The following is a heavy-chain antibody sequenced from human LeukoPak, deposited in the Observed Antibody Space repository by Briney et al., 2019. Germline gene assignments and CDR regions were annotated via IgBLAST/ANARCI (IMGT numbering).Heavy chain of an antibody. J-gene: IGHJ4*02. V-gene: IGHV4-34*01. CDR2: INHSGST. Sequence: SETLSLTCAVYGGSFSGYYWSWIRLPPGKGLEWIGEINHSGSTNYNPSLKSRVTISVDTSKNQFSLKLSSVTAADTAVYYCARVDYYDSSGYYDYWGQGTLVTVSS. CDR1: GGSFSGYY. CDR3: ARVDYYDSSGYYDY. D-gene: IGHD3-22*01.